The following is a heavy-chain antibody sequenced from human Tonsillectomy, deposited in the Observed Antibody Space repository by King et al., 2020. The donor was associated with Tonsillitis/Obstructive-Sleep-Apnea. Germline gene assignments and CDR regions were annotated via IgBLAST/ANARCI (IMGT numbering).Heavy chain of an antibody. CDR3: ARGSGVVPAANDAFDI. CDR2: ISSSSSYI. V-gene: IGHV3-21*01. J-gene: IGHJ3*02. Sequence: VQLVESGGGLVKPGGSLRLSCAASGFTFSSYSMNWVRQAPGKGLEWVSSISSSSSYIYYADSVKGRFTISRDNAKNSLYLQMNSLRAEDTAVYYCARGSGVVPAANDAFDIWGQGTMVTVSS. CDR1: GFTFSSYS. D-gene: IGHD2-2*01.